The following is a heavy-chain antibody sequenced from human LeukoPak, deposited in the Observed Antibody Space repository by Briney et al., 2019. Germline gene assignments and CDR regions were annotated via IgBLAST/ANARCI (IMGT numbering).Heavy chain of an antibody. CDR2: IYDSGST. D-gene: IGHD2-2*01. Sequence: SETLSLTCTVSGGSIGSGDYYWNWIRQPPGKGLEWIGYIYDSGSTYYNPSLKSRVTMSVDTSKNQFYLKLSPVTASDTAVYYCARDRGVVVPFDSWGLGALVTVSS. V-gene: IGHV4-30-4*08. CDR3: ARDRGVVVPFDS. CDR1: GGSIGSGDYY. J-gene: IGHJ4*02.